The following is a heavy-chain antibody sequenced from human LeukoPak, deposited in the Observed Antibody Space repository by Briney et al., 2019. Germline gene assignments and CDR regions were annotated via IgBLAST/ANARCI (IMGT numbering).Heavy chain of an antibody. CDR3: ARGRRLEWLKRTIDY. CDR1: GYTFTSYD. Sequence: ASVKVPCKASGYTFTSYDINWVRQATGQGLEWMGWMNPNSGNTGYAQKFQGRVTMTRNTSISTAYMELSSLRSEDTAVYYCARGRRLEWLKRTIDYWGQGTLVTVSS. CDR2: MNPNSGNT. V-gene: IGHV1-8*01. D-gene: IGHD3-3*01. J-gene: IGHJ4*02.